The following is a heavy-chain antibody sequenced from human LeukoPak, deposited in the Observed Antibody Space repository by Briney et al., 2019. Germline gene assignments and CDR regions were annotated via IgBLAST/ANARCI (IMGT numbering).Heavy chain of an antibody. Sequence: SETLSLTCTVSGGSISSYYWSWIRQPAGKGLEWIGRIYTSGSTNYNPSLKSRVTMSVDTSKNQFSLKLSSVTAADTAVYYCARDGRREAPGWFDPWGQRTLVTVSS. CDR3: ARDGRREAPGWFDP. J-gene: IGHJ5*02. CDR1: GGSISSYY. V-gene: IGHV4-4*07. CDR2: IYTSGST. D-gene: IGHD1-26*01.